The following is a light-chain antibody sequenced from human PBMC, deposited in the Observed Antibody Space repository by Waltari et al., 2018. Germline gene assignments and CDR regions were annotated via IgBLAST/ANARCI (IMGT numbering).Light chain of an antibody. CDR3: QQYYSYPLT. CDR2: AAS. CDR1: QGISSY. Sequence: AIRMTQSPSSFSASTGDRVTITCRASQGISSYLAWYQQKPGKAPKLLIYAASTWQSGVPSRFSGSGAGTYFTLTISCLQSEDFATYYCQQYYSYPLTFGGGTKVEIK. J-gene: IGKJ4*01. V-gene: IGKV1-8*01.